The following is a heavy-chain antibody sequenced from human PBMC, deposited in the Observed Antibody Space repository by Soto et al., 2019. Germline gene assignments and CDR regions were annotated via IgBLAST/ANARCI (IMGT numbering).Heavy chain of an antibody. J-gene: IGHJ4*02. V-gene: IGHV3-49*04. CDR2: IRSKAYGGTT. CDR3: AVDSSGYYYV. CDR1: GFTFGDYA. Sequence: RRLSCTASGFTFGDYAMSWVRQAPGKGLEWVGFIRSKAYGGTTEYAASVKGRFTISRDDSKSIAYLQMNSLKTEDTAVYYCAVDSSGYYYVWGQGTLVTVSS. D-gene: IGHD3-22*01.